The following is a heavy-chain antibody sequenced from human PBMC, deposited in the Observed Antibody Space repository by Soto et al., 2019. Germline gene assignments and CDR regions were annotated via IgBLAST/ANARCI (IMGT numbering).Heavy chain of an antibody. J-gene: IGHJ4*02. CDR3: ASYYYDSSGYYYVPGVY. D-gene: IGHD3-22*01. Sequence: PSETLSLTCAVYGGSFSGYYWSWIRQPPGKGLEWIGSIYYSGSTYYNPSLKSRVTISVETSKNQFSLKLSSVTAADTAVYYCASYYYDSSGYYYVPGVYWGQGTLVTVSS. CDR2: IYYSGST. V-gene: IGHV4-34*01. CDR1: GGSFSGYY.